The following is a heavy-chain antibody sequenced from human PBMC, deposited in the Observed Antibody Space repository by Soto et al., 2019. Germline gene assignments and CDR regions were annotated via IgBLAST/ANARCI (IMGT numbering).Heavy chain of an antibody. CDR2: IFAGGLS. CDR3: ARGLHSESLSLSLAAN. V-gene: IGHV3-66*01. CDR1: GFAVSRSY. D-gene: IGHD3-10*01. J-gene: IGHJ4*02. Sequence: EVQLVESGGGLVQPGGSLRLSCAGSGFAVSRSYMTWVRQAPGKGLEWVSVIFAGGLSSYADSVKGRFMMYRETSNNTLFLQMNKLRAEDTAVYYCARGLHSESLSLSLAANWGQGVLVTVSS.